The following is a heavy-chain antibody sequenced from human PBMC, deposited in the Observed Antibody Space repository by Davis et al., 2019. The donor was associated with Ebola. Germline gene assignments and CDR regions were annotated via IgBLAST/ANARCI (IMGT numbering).Heavy chain of an antibody. D-gene: IGHD6-6*01. CDR2: IYNNENV. CDR1: GGSISGHY. V-gene: IGHV4-59*11. Sequence: PSETLSLTCTVSGGSISGHYWSWIRQPPGQGLEWIGYIYNNENVNYNPSLRSRVTISIDTPKNQFSLKLPSVTAADTAVYFCARDREFGSSSRRGWFDPWGQGTLVTVAS. J-gene: IGHJ5*02. CDR3: ARDREFGSSSRRGWFDP.